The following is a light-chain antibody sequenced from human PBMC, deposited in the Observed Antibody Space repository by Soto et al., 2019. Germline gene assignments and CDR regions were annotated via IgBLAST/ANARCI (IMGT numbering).Light chain of an antibody. V-gene: IGLV1-47*01. CDR2: RNN. CDR3: AAWDDSLSGQV. CDR1: SSNIGSNY. Sequence: QSVLTQPPSASGTPGQRVTISCSGSSSNIGSNYVYWYQQLPGTAPKLLIYRNNQRPLGVPDRFSGSKSGTSASLAISGLRSEDEADYYCAAWDDSLSGQVFGTGTKVTVL. J-gene: IGLJ1*01.